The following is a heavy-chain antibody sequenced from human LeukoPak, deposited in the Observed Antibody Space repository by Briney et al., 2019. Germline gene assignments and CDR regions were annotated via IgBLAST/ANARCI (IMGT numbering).Heavy chain of an antibody. Sequence: GGSLRLSCVASGFTFSSHWMHWIRQSPGKGLVWVSRISGDGSQTSYAESVKGRFTISRGNARDTLYLQLASLRVDDSAVYYCARPEQAVAATVWGQGTLVTVAS. CDR3: ARPEQAVAATV. J-gene: IGHJ4*01. CDR2: ISGDGSQT. D-gene: IGHD6-19*01. V-gene: IGHV3-74*01. CDR1: GFTFSSHW.